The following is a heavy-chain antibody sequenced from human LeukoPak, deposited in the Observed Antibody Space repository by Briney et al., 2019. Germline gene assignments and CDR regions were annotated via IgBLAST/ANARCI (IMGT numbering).Heavy chain of an antibody. D-gene: IGHD2-15*01. J-gene: IGHJ3*02. CDR2: IVVGSGNT. CDR1: GFTFTSSA. Sequence: ASVKVPCKASGFTFTSSAMQWVRQARGQRLEWIGWIVVGSGNTNYAQKFQERVTITRDMSTSTAYMELSSLRSEDTAVYYCAADPALGYCSGGSCYPRPDDAFDIWGQGTMVTVSS. CDR3: AADPALGYCSGGSCYPRPDDAFDI. V-gene: IGHV1-58*02.